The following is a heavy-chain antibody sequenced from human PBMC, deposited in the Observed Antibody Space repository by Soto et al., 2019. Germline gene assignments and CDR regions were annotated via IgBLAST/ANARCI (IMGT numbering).Heavy chain of an antibody. CDR1: GFTFTSYG. D-gene: IGHD4-4*01. J-gene: IGHJ4*02. Sequence: SLRLSCPASGFTFTSYGMHWVRQAPGKGLEWVAVISYDGSNKYYADSVKGRFTISRDNSKNTLYLQMNSLRAEDTAVYYCAKRPVTLTTRGGEAYCGQGYLVTLYS. CDR3: AKRPVTLTTRGGEAY. V-gene: IGHV3-30*18. CDR2: ISYDGSNK.